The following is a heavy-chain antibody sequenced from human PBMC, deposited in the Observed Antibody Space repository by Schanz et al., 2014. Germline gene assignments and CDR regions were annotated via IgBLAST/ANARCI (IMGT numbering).Heavy chain of an antibody. CDR3: AKIERNED. CDR1: GFTFRGYV. Sequence: EVQLLESGGGLVQPGGSLRLSCAASGFTFRGYVMSWVRQAPGKGLEWVSTIGTSGGTNYAESVKGRFTISRDNSKNTLYLQMNSLRAEDTAVYFCAKIERNEDWGQGTLVTVSS. CDR2: IGTSGGT. J-gene: IGHJ4*02. V-gene: IGHV3-23*01. D-gene: IGHD1-1*01.